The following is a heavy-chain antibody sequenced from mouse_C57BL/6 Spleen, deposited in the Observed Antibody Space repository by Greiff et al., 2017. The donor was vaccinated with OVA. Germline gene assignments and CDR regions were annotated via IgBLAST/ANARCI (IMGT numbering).Heavy chain of an antibody. CDR1: GFTFSSYA. J-gene: IGHJ3*01. D-gene: IGHD2-5*01. CDR3: ARDQGYSNYDWFAY. Sequence: EVKLVESGGGLVKPGGSLKLSCAASGFTFSSYAMPWVRQTPEQRLEWVATISAGGSYTYYPDNVKGRYTISRDNAKNNLYLQMSHLKSEDTAMYYGARDQGYSNYDWFAYWGQGTLVTVSA. CDR2: ISAGGSYT. V-gene: IGHV5-4*01.